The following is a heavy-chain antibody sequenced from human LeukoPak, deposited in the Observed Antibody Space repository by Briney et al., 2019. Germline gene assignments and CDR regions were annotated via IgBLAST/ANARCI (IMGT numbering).Heavy chain of an antibody. Sequence: PGRSLRLSCAASGFTFSSYGMHWVRQAPGKGLEWVAVIWYDGSNKYYADSVKGRFTISRDNSKNTLYLQMNSLRAEDTAVYYCARDEAYGSGSYSPSATFDYWGQGTLVTVSS. CDR2: IWYDGSNK. V-gene: IGHV3-33*01. D-gene: IGHD3-10*01. CDR3: ARDEAYGSGSYSPSATFDY. J-gene: IGHJ4*02. CDR1: GFTFSSYG.